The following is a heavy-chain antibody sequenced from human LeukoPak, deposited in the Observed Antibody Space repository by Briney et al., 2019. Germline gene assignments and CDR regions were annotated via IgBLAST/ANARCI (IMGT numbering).Heavy chain of an antibody. D-gene: IGHD5-12*01. CDR3: AKDKWLRGYYYYYMDV. V-gene: IGHV3-43*01. CDR1: GFTFDDYN. CDR2: ITWNGGST. J-gene: IGHJ6*03. Sequence: GGSLRLSCAASGFTFDDYNMHWVRQAPGKGLEWVSLITWNGGSTYYADSVEGRFTISRDNSKNSLYLQMNSLRTEDTALYYCAKDKWLRGYYYYYMDVWGKGTTVTVSS.